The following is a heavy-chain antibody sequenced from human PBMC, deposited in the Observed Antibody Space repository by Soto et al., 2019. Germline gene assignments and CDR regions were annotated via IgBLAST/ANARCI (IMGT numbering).Heavy chain of an antibody. CDR1: GFTSSSYW. CDR3: ERDTYYYDSSDHCSADACDI. CDR2: ISNDGSST. D-gene: IGHD3-22*01. V-gene: IGHV3-74*01. Sequence: EVQLVESGGGLVQPGGSLRLSCAASGFTSSSYWIHWVRQAPGKGLVWVSRISNDGSSTTYADSVKGRFTISRDNAKNTVDMQMNSLRAEDTAVYYCERDTYYYDSSDHCSADACDIWGQGTMVTVSS. J-gene: IGHJ3*02.